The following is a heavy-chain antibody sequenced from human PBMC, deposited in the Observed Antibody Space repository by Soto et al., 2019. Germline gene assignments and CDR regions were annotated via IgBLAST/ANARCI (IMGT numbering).Heavy chain of an antibody. J-gene: IGHJ6*04. CDR2: IFSNDEK. CDR1: GFSLNNTRMG. V-gene: IGHV2-26*01. CDR3: ARMWDRWEHYYYYGMDV. D-gene: IGHD1-26*01. Sequence: GPTRVNPIDPLTVPCTVSGFSLNNTRMGVSWIRQPPGKALEWLAHIFSNDEKSYSTSLKSRLTISTDTSKSQVVLNMTNMDPVDTATAYCARMWDRWEHYYYYGMDVWRKGPTFPASP.